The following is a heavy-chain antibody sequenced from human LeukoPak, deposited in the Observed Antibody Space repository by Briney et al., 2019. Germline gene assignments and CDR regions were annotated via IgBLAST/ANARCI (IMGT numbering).Heavy chain of an antibody. CDR3: ARSYSGIPYYFDY. CDR1: GDSISGYY. V-gene: IGHV4-59*01. D-gene: IGHD1-26*01. Sequence: SETLSLTCTVSGDSISGYYWSWIRQPPGKGLEWIGNIYHSGSTNYSPSLKSRVTISVDTSKNQFSLKLSSVTAVDTAVYYCARSYSGIPYYFDYWGQGTLVTVSS. J-gene: IGHJ4*02. CDR2: IYHSGST.